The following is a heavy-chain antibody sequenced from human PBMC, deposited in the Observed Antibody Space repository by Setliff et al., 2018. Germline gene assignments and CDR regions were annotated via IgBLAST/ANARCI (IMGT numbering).Heavy chain of an antibody. CDR1: GFSFNNYW. CDR2: ISSSSSYI. V-gene: IGHV3-21*04. Sequence: GGSLRLSCEASGFSFNNYWMYWVRQVPGKGLVWVSSISSSSSYIYYADSVKGRFTISRDNSKNTLYLQLNSLRAEDTAIYYCAGGYPSNFDYWGQGTLVTVSS. D-gene: IGHD3-22*01. J-gene: IGHJ4*02. CDR3: AGGYPSNFDY.